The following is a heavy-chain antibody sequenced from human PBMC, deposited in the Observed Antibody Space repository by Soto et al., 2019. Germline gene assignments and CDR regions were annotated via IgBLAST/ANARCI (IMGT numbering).Heavy chain of an antibody. V-gene: IGHV1-18*01. J-gene: IGHJ6*02. CDR3: ARGGYYDSSGSRNYHYYGMNV. D-gene: IGHD3-22*01. CDR2: ISTYNGNT. CDR1: GYTFTSYG. Sequence: GASVKVSCKASGYTFTSYGISWVRQAPGQGLEWMGWISTYNGNTKYAQKLQGRVTMTTDTSTSTAYMELRSLRSDDTAVFYCARGGYYDSSGSRNYHYYGMNVWGQGTTVTVSS.